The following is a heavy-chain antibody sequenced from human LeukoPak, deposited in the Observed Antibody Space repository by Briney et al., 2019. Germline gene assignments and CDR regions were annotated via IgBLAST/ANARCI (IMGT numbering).Heavy chain of an antibody. V-gene: IGHV4-34*01. J-gene: IGHJ4*02. CDR2: INHSGST. CDR3: ARGFYSSSSVGY. D-gene: IGHD6-6*01. Sequence: ETLSLTCAVYGGSFSGYYWSWIRQPPGRGLEWIGEINHSGSTNYNPSLKSRFTISVDTSKNQFSLKLSSATAADTAVYYCARGFYSSSSVGYWGQGTLVTVSS. CDR1: GGSFSGYY.